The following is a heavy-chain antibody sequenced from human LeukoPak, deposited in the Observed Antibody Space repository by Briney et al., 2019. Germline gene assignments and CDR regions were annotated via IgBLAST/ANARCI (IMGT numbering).Heavy chain of an antibody. CDR3: ARDRGYSYGPFDY. J-gene: IGHJ4*02. D-gene: IGHD5-18*01. Sequence: PGGSLRLSCAASGFTFSSYAMHWVRQAPGKGLEYVSAISSNGGSTYYANSVKGRFTISRDNSKNTLYLQMGSLRAEDTAVYYCARDRGYSYGPFDYRGQGTLVTVSS. V-gene: IGHV3-64*01. CDR2: ISSNGGST. CDR1: GFTFSSYA.